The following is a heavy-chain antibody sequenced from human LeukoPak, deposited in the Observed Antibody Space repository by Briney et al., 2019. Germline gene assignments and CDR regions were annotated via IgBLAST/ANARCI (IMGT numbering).Heavy chain of an antibody. CDR2: IYTSGST. D-gene: IGHD1-26*01. CDR1: GGSISSSSYY. CDR3: ARRDGASWAFDI. Sequence: SETLSLTCTVSGGSISSSSYYWGWIRQPPGKGLEWIGRIYTSGSTNYNPSLKSRVTMSVDTSKNQFSLKLSSVTAADTAVYYCARRDGASWAFDIWGQGTMVTVSS. V-gene: IGHV4-61*05. J-gene: IGHJ3*02.